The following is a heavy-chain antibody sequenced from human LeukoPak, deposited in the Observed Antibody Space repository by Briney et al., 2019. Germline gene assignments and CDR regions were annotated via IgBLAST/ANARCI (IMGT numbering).Heavy chain of an antibody. CDR3: AKAVAGSSFDY. CDR2: ISWNSGSI. D-gene: IGHD6-19*01. CDR1: GFTFSSTFS. J-gene: IGHJ4*02. Sequence: GGSLRLSCAASGFTFSSTFSMTWVRQAPGKGLEWVSGISWNSGSIGYAGSVKGRFTISRDNAKNFLYLQMNSLRAEDTALYYCAKAVAGSSFDYWGQGTLVTVSS. V-gene: IGHV3-9*01.